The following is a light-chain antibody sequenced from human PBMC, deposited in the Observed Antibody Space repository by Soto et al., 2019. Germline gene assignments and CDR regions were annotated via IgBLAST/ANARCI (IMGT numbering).Light chain of an antibody. J-gene: IGLJ2*01. V-gene: IGLV2-8*01. CDR2: EVS. Sequence: QSALTQPPSASGSPGQSVTISCTGTSSDVGGYNYVSWYQQHPGKAPKLMIYEVSKRPSGVPDRFSGSKSGNTASLTVSGLQAEDEADYYCRSHAGSKNVVFGGGTKLTVL. CDR1: SSDVGGYNY. CDR3: RSHAGSKNVV.